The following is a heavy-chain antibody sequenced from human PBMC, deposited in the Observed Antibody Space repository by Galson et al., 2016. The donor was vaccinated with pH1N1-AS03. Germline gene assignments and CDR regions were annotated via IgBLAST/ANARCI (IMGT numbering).Heavy chain of an antibody. V-gene: IGHV1-69*11. CDR1: GGTFSSYA. CDR3: ASEVATSFDY. D-gene: IGHD5-24*01. CDR2: IIPALGTP. Sequence: GAEVKKPGESLRVSCKASGGTFSSYAINWVRQAPGQGLEWMGRIIPALGTPNYAQRFQGRVTITADESTSTAYMELSSLRSEDTAVYFCASEVATSFDYWGQGTLVTVSS. J-gene: IGHJ4*02.